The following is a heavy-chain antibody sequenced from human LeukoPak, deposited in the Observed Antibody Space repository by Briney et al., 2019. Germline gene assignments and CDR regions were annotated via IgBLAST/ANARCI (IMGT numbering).Heavy chain of an antibody. J-gene: IGHJ4*02. V-gene: IGHV5-51*01. CDR3: ARMTSRITPCNF. CDR1: GYSFTNYW. Sequence: GESLKISCKGSGYSFTNYWIAWVRQMPGKGLEWMGIIYPGDSDTKYSPSFQGQVTISADKSISTAYLQWNSLKASDTAMYYCARMTSRITPCNFWGQGTLVTVSS. D-gene: IGHD1-14*01. CDR2: IYPGDSDT.